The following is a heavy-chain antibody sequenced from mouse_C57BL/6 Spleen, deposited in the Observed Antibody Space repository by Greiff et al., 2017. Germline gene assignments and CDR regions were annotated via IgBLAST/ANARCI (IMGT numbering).Heavy chain of an antibody. J-gene: IGHJ3*01. D-gene: IGHD3-2*02. Sequence: QVQLQQSGPELVKPGASVKISCKASGYAFSSSWMNWVKQRPGKGLEWIGRIYPGDGDTNYNGKFKGKATLTADKSSSTAYMQLSSLTSEDSAVYFCATQEAAWFAYWGQGTLVTVSA. CDR1: GYAFSSSW. V-gene: IGHV1-82*01. CDR2: IYPGDGDT. CDR3: ATQEAAWFAY.